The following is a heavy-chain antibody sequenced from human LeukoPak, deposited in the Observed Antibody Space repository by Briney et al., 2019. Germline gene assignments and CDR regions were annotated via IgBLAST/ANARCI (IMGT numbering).Heavy chain of an antibody. J-gene: IGHJ4*02. CDR3: ARVLSSPGDY. V-gene: IGHV4-39*07. Sequence: PSETLSLTCTVSGGSISSSSYYWGWIRQPPGKGLEWIGSIYYSGSTHYNPSLKSRVTISVDTSKNQFSLKLSSVTAADTAVYYCARVLSSPGDYWGQGTLVTVSS. D-gene: IGHD3-10*01. CDR1: GGSISSSSYY. CDR2: IYYSGST.